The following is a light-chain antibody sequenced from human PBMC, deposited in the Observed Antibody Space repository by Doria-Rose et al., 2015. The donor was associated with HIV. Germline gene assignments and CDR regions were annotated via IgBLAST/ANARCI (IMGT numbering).Light chain of an antibody. J-gene: IGKJ3*01. CDR2: WAS. V-gene: IGKV4-1*01. Sequence: DIRVTQSPESLGMSLGERATLNCKSNQSLLYTSKNYLAWYQQKPGQPPKLLIYWASTRQSEVPARFSGSGSGTDFTPTISSLEAEDVAVYYCQQYYDTPSFGPGTTVDIK. CDR1: QSLLYTSKNY. CDR3: QQYYDTPS.